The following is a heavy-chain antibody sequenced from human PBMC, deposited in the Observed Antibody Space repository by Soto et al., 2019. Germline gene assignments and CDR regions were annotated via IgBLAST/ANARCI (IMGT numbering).Heavy chain of an antibody. CDR3: ARGDFDGYYYYYGMDV. CDR2: IIPIFGTA. J-gene: IGHJ6*02. Sequence: SVKVSCKASGGTFSSYAISWVRQAPGQGLEWMGGIIPIFGTANYAQKFQGRVTITADESTSTAYMELSSLRSEDTAVYYCARGDFDGYYYYYGMDVWGQGTTVTVSS. CDR1: GGTFSSYA. D-gene: IGHD3-9*01. V-gene: IGHV1-69*13.